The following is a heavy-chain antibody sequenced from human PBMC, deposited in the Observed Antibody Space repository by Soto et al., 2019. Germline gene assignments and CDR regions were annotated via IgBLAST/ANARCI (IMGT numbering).Heavy chain of an antibody. Sequence: SETLSLPRTVSNGSFSSNYQSWIRQSPGKGLEWIGNVYYSGSTNYNPSLKSRVTMSVDTSKNQFTLKLSSVTAADTGVYFCARSFMVPVDFFDYWGQGTLVTSPQ. CDR3: ARSFMVPVDFFDY. J-gene: IGHJ4*02. CDR2: VYYSGST. V-gene: IGHV4-59*01. CDR1: NGSFSSNY. D-gene: IGHD3-10*01.